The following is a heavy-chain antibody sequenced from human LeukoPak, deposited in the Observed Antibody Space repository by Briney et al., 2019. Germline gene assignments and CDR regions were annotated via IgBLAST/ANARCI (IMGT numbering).Heavy chain of an antibody. Sequence: GGSLRLSCAASGFTFSSHSLNWVRQAPGKGLEWVSSISSSSSYIYYADSVKGRFTISRDNAKNSLYLQMNSLRAEDTAVYYCAESYDSSGYYWETAYYFDYWGQGTLVTVSS. CDR3: AESYDSSGYYWETAYYFDY. D-gene: IGHD3-22*01. V-gene: IGHV3-21*01. CDR2: ISSSSSYI. J-gene: IGHJ4*02. CDR1: GFTFSSHS.